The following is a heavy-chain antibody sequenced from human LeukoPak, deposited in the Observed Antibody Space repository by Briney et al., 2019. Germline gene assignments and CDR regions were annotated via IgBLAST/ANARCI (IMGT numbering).Heavy chain of an antibody. CDR3: AREGVGYCSGGSCYGEYYFDY. CDR2: ISSSSSYI. J-gene: IGHJ4*02. CDR1: GFTFSSYS. Sequence: PGGSLRLSCAASGFTFSSYSMNWVRQAPGKGLEWVSSISSSSSYIYYADSVKGRFTISRDNAKNSLYLQMNSLRAEDTAVYYCAREGVGYCSGGSCYGEYYFDYWGQGTLVTVSS. D-gene: IGHD2-15*01. V-gene: IGHV3-21*01.